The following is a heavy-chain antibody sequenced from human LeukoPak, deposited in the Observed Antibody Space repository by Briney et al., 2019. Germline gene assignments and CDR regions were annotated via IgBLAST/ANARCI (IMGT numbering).Heavy chain of an antibody. D-gene: IGHD3-16*01. CDR3: AKVLLMTHSPGDY. J-gene: IGHJ4*02. Sequence: PGASLRLSCAASGFTFSSYAMGWVRQAPGKGLEGVSAISGSGGSTYYADSVKGRFTISRDNSKNTLYLQMNSLRAEDTAVYYCAKVLLMTHSPGDYWGQGTLVTVSS. CDR2: ISGSGGST. CDR1: GFTFSSYA. V-gene: IGHV3-23*01.